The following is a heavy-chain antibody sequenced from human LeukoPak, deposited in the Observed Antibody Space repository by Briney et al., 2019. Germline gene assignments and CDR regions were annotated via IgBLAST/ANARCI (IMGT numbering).Heavy chain of an antibody. V-gene: IGHV3-23*01. CDR2: ISGSGGST. CDR3: TPHRDGNYPFDY. J-gene: IGHJ4*02. D-gene: IGHD1-7*01. Sequence: GGSLRLSCAASGFTFSSYAMSWVRQAPGKGLEWVSAISGSGGSTYYADSVKGRFTISRDSAKNSLYLQMSSLRDDDTAVYYCTPHRDGNYPFDYWGQGTLVTVST. CDR1: GFTFSSYA.